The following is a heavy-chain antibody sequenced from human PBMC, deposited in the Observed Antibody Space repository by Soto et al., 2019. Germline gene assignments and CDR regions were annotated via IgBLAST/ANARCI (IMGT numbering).Heavy chain of an antibody. CDR3: ARTYCSSTSCYIANYFDY. D-gene: IGHD2-2*02. Sequence: QVQLVQSGAEVKKPGASVKVSCKASGYTFTGYYMHWVRQAPGQGLEWMGWINPNSGGTNYAQKFQGRVTMTRDTSISTAYMELSRLRSDDTAVYYCARTYCSSTSCYIANYFDYWGQGTLVTVSS. CDR1: GYTFTGYY. CDR2: INPNSGGT. V-gene: IGHV1-2*02. J-gene: IGHJ4*02.